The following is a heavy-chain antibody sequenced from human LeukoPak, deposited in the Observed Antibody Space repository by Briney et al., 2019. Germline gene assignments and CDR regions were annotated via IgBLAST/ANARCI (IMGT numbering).Heavy chain of an antibody. CDR1: VGSISSSSYY. D-gene: IGHD1-26*01. CDR2: IYYSGST. J-gene: IGHJ5*02. CDR3: ARGGRTEYNWLDP. Sequence: SETLSLTCTVSVGSISSSSYYWGWIRQPPGKGLEGIGSIYYSGSTYYNPSLKRRVTISVDTSKNHFSLKLSSVTAADTAVYYCARGGRTEYNWLDPWGQGTLVTVSS. V-gene: IGHV4-39*01.